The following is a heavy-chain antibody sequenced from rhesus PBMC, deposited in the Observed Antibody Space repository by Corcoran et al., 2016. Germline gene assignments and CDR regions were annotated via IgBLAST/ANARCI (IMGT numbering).Heavy chain of an antibody. CDR1: GGSISSGYYY. Sequence: QVQLQESGPGLVKPSETLSLTCAVSGGSISSGYYYWSWIRQPPGKGLEWIGYITYSGSTSYNPSLQSRVTISRDTSKNQFSLKLGSVTAADTAVYYCARAPLEWWSFDYWGQGVLVTVSS. CDR2: ITYSGST. J-gene: IGHJ4*01. D-gene: IGHD2-39*02. V-gene: IGHV4-122*02. CDR3: ARAPLEWWSFDY.